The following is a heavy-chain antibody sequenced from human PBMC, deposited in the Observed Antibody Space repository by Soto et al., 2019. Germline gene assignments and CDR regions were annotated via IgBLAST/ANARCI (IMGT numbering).Heavy chain of an antibody. CDR3: ARDPYGGYIFDS. D-gene: IGHD5-12*01. J-gene: IGHJ4*02. Sequence: VQLVESGGGVVQPGTSLRLSCAASGFLFRNYAMHWVRQSPAKGLEWLAVISFDGANIFYAGAAKGRFTISRDNSKQTLYLQLDSLRPEDTGVYFCARDPYGGYIFDSWGQGTQVTPSS. CDR2: ISFDGANI. V-gene: IGHV3-30-3*01. CDR1: GFLFRNYA.